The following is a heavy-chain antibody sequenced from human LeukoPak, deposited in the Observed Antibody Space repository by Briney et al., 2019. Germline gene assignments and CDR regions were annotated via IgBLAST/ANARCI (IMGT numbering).Heavy chain of an antibody. D-gene: IGHD3-22*01. J-gene: IGHJ4*02. V-gene: IGHV3-30*02. CDR1: GFTFSSYG. CDR2: IRYDGSNK. Sequence: GGSLRLSCAASGFTFSSYGMHWVRQAPGKGLEWVAFIRYDGSNKYYADSVKGRFTISRDNSKNTLYLQMNSLRAEDTAVYYCASQITMIVVATDYWGQGTLVTVSS. CDR3: ASQITMIVVATDY.